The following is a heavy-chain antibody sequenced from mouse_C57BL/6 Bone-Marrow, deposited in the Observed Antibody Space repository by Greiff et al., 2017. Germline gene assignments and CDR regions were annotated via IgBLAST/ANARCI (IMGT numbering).Heavy chain of an antibody. V-gene: IGHV1-7*01. CDR1: GYTFTSYW. CDR3: ARLDLYAMGY. J-gene: IGHJ4*01. CDR2: INPSSGYT. Sequence: QVQLMESGAELAKPGASVKLSCKASGYTFTSYWMHWVKQRPGQGLEWIGYINPSSGYTKYTQKFKDKATLTADKSSRTAYMQLSSLTNEDSAGYYCARLDLYAMGYWGPATSVTVAS.